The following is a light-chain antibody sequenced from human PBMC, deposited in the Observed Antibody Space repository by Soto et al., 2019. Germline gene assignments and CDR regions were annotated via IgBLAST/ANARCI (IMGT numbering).Light chain of an antibody. V-gene: IGLV2-14*03. Sequence: QSVLTQPASVSGSPGQSITISCTGNSSDVGGYDHVSWYQQHPGRAPKLMIFDVRNRPSGVSNRFSGSESGNTASLIISGLQTEDEADYYCSSYRSGSTAFVFGTGTKVTVL. CDR2: DVR. CDR1: SSDVGGYDH. CDR3: SSYRSGSTAFV. J-gene: IGLJ1*01.